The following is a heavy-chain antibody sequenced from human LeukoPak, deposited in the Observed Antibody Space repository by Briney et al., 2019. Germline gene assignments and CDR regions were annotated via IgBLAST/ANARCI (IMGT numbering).Heavy chain of an antibody. D-gene: IGHD3-10*01. J-gene: IGHJ4*02. Sequence: ASVKVSCKASGYTFTGYYMHWVRQAPGQGLEWMGWINPNSGGTNYARKFQGRVTMTRDTSISTAYMELSRLRSDDTAVYYCARWYPYYYGSGRPRGYFDYWGQGTLVTVSS. CDR1: GYTFTGYY. CDR3: ARWYPYYYGSGRPRGYFDY. V-gene: IGHV1-2*02. CDR2: INPNSGGT.